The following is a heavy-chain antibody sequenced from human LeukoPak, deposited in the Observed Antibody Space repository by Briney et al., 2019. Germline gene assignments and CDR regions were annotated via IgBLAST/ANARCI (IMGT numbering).Heavy chain of an antibody. V-gene: IGHV3-66*02. J-gene: IGHJ4*02. CDR1: GFTVSSNY. CDR3: AREGSGTYYMDFDY. D-gene: IGHD1-26*01. Sequence: PGGSLRLSCAASGFTVSSNYMTWVRQAPKKGLEWVAVMYSDRTTFHADSVKGRFTIYRDNSENILYLQRNGLRVDDTAVYYCAREGSGTYYMDFDYWGRGTLVTVSS. CDR2: MYSDRTT.